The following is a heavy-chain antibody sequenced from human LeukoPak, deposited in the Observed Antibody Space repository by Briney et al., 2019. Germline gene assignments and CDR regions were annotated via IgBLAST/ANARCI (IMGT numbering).Heavy chain of an antibody. V-gene: IGHV3-30*04. CDR1: GFTFSSHA. CDR3: ARAAPNYGGNSWFDY. D-gene: IGHD4-23*01. J-gene: IGHJ4*02. Sequence: PGGSLRLSCAASGFTFSSHAMHWVRQAPGKGLEWVAVISYDGSNKYYADSVKGRFTISRDNSKNTLYLQMNSLRAEDTAVYYCARAAPNYGGNSWFDYWGQGTLVTVSS. CDR2: ISYDGSNK.